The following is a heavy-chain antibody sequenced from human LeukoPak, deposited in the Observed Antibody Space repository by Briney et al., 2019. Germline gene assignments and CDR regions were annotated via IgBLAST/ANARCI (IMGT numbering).Heavy chain of an antibody. J-gene: IGHJ4*02. D-gene: IGHD4-11*01. Sequence: GGSLRLSCAASGFTFDDYAIHWVRQAPGKGLEWVSYISSSSSTIYYADSVKGRFTISRDNAKNSLYLQMNSLRAEDTAVYYCARDPWRYSNYGLFDYWGQGTLVTVSS. CDR3: ARDPWRYSNYGLFDY. CDR2: ISSSSSTI. V-gene: IGHV3-48*01. CDR1: GFTFDDYA.